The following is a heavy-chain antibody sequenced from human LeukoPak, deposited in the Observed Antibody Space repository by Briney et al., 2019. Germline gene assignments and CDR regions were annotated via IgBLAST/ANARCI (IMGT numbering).Heavy chain of an antibody. CDR1: GGSFSGYY. Sequence: SETLSLTCAVYGGSFSGYYWSWIRQPPGKGLEWIGEINHSGSTNYSPSLKSRVTISVDTSKNQFSLKLSSVTAADTAVYYCARGPGYSSGWTGWFDPWGQGTLVTVSS. D-gene: IGHD6-19*01. J-gene: IGHJ5*02. CDR3: ARGPGYSSGWTGWFDP. V-gene: IGHV4-34*01. CDR2: INHSGST.